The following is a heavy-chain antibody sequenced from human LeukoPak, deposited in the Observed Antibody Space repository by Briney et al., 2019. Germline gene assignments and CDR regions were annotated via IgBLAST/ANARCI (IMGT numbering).Heavy chain of an antibody. CDR1: GYTFTSYG. D-gene: IGHD1-1*01. J-gene: IGHJ4*02. Sequence: ASVKVSCKASGYTFTSYGISWVRQAPGQGLEWMGIINPSGGSTSYAQKLQGRVTMTRDMSTSTVYMELSSLRSEDTAVYYCARDGTASLFDYWGQGTLVTVSS. V-gene: IGHV1-46*01. CDR2: INPSGGST. CDR3: ARDGTASLFDY.